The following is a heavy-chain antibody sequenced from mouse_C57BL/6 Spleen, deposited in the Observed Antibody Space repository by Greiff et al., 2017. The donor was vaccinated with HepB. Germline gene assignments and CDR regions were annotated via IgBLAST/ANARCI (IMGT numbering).Heavy chain of an antibody. J-gene: IGHJ4*01. V-gene: IGHV3-6*01. Sequence: EVKLMESGPGLVKPSQSLSLTCSVTGYSITSGYSWNWIRQFPGNKLEWMGYISYDGSNNYNPSLKNRISITRDTSKNQFFLKVNSVTTEDTATYDCASYPGTNDAMDYWGQGTSVTVSS. CDR1: GYSITSGYS. CDR2: ISYDGSN. CDR3: ASYPGTNDAMDY. D-gene: IGHD4-1*01.